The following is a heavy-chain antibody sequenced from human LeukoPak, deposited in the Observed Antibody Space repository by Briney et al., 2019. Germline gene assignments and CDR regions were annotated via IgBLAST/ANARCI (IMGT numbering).Heavy chain of an antibody. D-gene: IGHD4-17*01. CDR3: AKATVTTRRGIDN. CDR1: GFTFSSYG. J-gene: IGHJ4*02. CDR2: ISYDGSNK. V-gene: IGHV3-30*18. Sequence: GGSLRLSCAASGFTFSSYGMHWVRQAPGKGLEWVAVISYDGSNKYYADSVKGRFTISRDNSKNTLYLQMNSLRAEDTAVYYCAKATVTTRRGIDNWGQGTLVTVPS.